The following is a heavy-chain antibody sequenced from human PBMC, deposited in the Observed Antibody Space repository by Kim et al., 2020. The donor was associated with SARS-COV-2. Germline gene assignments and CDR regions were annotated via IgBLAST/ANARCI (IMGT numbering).Heavy chain of an antibody. CDR3: TTGLLDWSFFDY. J-gene: IGHJ4*02. Sequence: GGSLRLSCAASEFTFSNAWMSWVRQAPGKGLEWVGRIKTKTDGGTTDYAAPVKGRFTISRHDSKNTLYLQMNSLKTEDTAVYYCTTGLLDWSFFDYWGQGTLVTVSS. CDR1: EFTFSNAW. CDR2: IKTKTDGGTT. V-gene: IGHV3-15*01. D-gene: IGHD3-9*01.